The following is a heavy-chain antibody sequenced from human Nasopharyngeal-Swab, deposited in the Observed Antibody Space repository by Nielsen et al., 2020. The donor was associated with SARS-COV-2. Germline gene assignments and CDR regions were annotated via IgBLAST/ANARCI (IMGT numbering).Heavy chain of an antibody. CDR1: GGSISSGGYY. Sequence: SETLSLTCTVSGGSISSGGYYWSWIRQHPGKGLEWIGYIYYSGSTYYNPSLKSRVTISVDTSKNQFSLKLSSVTAADTAVYYCARVGGKVYYYYYYMDVWGKGTTVTVSS. J-gene: IGHJ6*03. CDR3: ARVGGKVYYYYYYMDV. V-gene: IGHV4-31*03. CDR2: IYYSGST. D-gene: IGHD3-16*01.